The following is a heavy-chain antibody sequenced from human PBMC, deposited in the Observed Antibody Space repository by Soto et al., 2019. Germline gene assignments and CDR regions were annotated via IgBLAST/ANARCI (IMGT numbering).Heavy chain of an antibody. D-gene: IGHD3-16*02. CDR3: AVRSSYDYIWGSYRSTTDNWFDP. V-gene: IGHV4-39*07. J-gene: IGHJ5*02. CDR1: GGSISSSSSY. Sequence: SETLSLTCTVSGGSISSSSSYWGWIRQPPGKGLEWVGSIYYSGNTYYNPSLESRVTISVDTSKNQFSLKLSSVTAADTAVYYCAVRSSYDYIWGSYRSTTDNWFDPWGQGTLVTVSS. CDR2: IYYSGNT.